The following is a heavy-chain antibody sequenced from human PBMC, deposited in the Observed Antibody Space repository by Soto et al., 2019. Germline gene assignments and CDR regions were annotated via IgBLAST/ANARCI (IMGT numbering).Heavy chain of an antibody. V-gene: IGHV3-30*18. Sequence: GGSLRLSXXXSXXXXXXXXXXXXXQAPGKGLEWVXXIIYDGSNQFHADSVKGRFTISRDNSKNTLYLQMNSLRAEDTAVYYCAKGGPDGGTPQRHFDYWGQGTLVTVSS. J-gene: IGHJ4*02. D-gene: IGHD2-15*01. CDR3: AKGGPDGGTPQRHFDY. CDR1: XXXXXXXX. CDR2: IIYDGSNQ.